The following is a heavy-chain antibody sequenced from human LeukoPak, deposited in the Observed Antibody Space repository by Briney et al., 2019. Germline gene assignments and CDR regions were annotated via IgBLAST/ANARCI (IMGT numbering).Heavy chain of an antibody. D-gene: IGHD6-19*01. CDR2: IYYSGST. CDR1: GGSISSYY. Sequence: PSETLSLTCTVSGGSISSYYWSWIRQPPGKGLECIGYIYYSGSTNYNPSLKSRVTISVDTSKNQFSLKLSSVTAADTAVYYCARTERGEQWLDPYFDYWGQGTLVTVSS. J-gene: IGHJ4*02. V-gene: IGHV4-59*08. CDR3: ARTERGEQWLDPYFDY.